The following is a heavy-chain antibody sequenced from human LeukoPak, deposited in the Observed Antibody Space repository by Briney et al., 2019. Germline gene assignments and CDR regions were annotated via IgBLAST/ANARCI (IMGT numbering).Heavy chain of an antibody. CDR2: INSSSSSM. J-gene: IGHJ5*02. CDR3: ARALRYFDWLSTSPEYNWFDP. V-gene: IGHV3-48*01. D-gene: IGHD3-9*01. Sequence: GWSMRLSCAASVFTFSSCSMNWVRQAPWKGREWVSYINSSSSSMHYADSVKGRFTISRDNAKNSLYLQMNSLRAEDTAVYYCARALRYFDWLSTSPEYNWFDPWGQGTLVTVSS. CDR1: VFTFSSCS.